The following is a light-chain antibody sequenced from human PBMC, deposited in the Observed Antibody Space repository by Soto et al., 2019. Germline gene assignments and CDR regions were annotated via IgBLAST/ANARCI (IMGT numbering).Light chain of an antibody. CDR3: QQYGSSPRT. V-gene: IGKV3-20*01. CDR2: GAS. J-gene: IGKJ4*01. CDR1: QSVSGSY. Sequence: EIVLTQSPATLSLSPGERATLSCRASQSVSGSYLAWYQQKPGQAPRLLIYGASSRATGIPDRFSGSGSGTDFTLTISRLEPEDFAVYYCQQYGSSPRTFGGGTKVDIK.